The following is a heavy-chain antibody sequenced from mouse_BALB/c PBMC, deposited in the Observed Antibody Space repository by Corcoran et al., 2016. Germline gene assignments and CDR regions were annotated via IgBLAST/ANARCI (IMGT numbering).Heavy chain of an antibody. V-gene: IGHV1S136*01. CDR1: GYTFTSYV. CDR2: INAYNDGT. Sequence: EVQLQQSGPELVKPGASVKMSCKASGYTFTSYVMHWVKKKPGQGLEWIGYINAYNDGTKYNEKFKGKATLTSDKSSTTAYMELSSLTSEDSAVYYGAIEGFAYWGQGTLVTVSA. J-gene: IGHJ3*01. CDR3: AIEGFAY.